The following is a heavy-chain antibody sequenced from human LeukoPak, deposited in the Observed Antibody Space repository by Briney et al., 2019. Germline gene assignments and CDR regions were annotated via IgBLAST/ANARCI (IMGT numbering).Heavy chain of an antibody. CDR1: GFRFSSHA. D-gene: IGHD6-13*01. V-gene: IGHV3-23*01. Sequence: GGSLRLSCAASGFRFSSHAMSWVRQAPGKGLEWVSTISGTGANTFYVDSVKGRFTISRDNSKNTLSLQMNSLTADDAAVYYCARETDYSSSWLFDYWGQGILVTVSS. CDR3: ARETDYSSSWLFDY. CDR2: ISGTGANT. J-gene: IGHJ4*02.